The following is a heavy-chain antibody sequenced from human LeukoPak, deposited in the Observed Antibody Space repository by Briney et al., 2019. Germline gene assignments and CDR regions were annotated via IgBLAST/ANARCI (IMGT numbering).Heavy chain of an antibody. Sequence: PGGSLRLSCAASGFTVSSNYMSWDRQAPGKGLEWVSVIYSGGSTYYADSVKGRFTISRDNSKNTLYLQMNSLRAEDTAVYYCARGGYSSSWSFDYWGQGTLVTVSS. CDR2: IYSGGST. J-gene: IGHJ4*02. CDR3: ARGGYSSSWSFDY. V-gene: IGHV3-66*01. D-gene: IGHD6-13*01. CDR1: GFTVSSNY.